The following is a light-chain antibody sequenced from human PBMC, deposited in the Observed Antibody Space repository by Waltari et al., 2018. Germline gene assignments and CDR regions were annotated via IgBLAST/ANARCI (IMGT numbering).Light chain of an antibody. CDR2: YVN. V-gene: IGLV2-14*03. CDR3: SSYTTTRTFYV. J-gene: IGLJ1*01. Sequence: QSALTQPASVSGSPGQSITISCTGTSSDVGGYPYVSWYQHHPGKAPKLMIHYVNKRPSPVPTRVSGSQSGNPASLTTSGLPADDGADYYCSSYTTTRTFYVFGTGTKVTVL. CDR1: SSDVGGYPY.